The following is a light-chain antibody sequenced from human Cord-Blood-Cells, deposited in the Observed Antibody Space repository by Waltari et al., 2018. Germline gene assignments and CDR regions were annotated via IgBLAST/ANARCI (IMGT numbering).Light chain of an antibody. Sequence: EIVLTQSPGTLSLSPGERATLSCRASQSVSSSYLAWYQQKPGQAPRLLNYGASRRATGIPDRLSGSGSGTDFTLTISRLEPEDFAVYYCQHYGSSPYTFGQGTKLEIK. CDR2: GAS. CDR1: QSVSSSY. J-gene: IGKJ2*01. V-gene: IGKV3-20*01. CDR3: QHYGSSPYT.